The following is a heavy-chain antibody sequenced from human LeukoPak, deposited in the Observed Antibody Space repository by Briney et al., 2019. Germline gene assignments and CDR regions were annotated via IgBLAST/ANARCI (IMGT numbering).Heavy chain of an antibody. V-gene: IGHV3-48*01. Sequence: GGSLRLSCAASGFSFSYYGMNWVRQAPGKGLEWISYISLSSSSIYYADSVKGRFTISRDNAKNSLYLHMNSLRAEDTAVYYCARVVSVAWSERRPGYYYMDVWGKGTTVTVSS. J-gene: IGHJ6*03. CDR3: ARVVSVAWSERRPGYYYMDV. CDR2: ISLSSSSI. D-gene: IGHD1-1*01. CDR1: GFSFSYYG.